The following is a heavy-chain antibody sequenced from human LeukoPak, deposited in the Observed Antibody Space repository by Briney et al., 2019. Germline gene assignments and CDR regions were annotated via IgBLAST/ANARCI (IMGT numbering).Heavy chain of an antibody. CDR2: INHSGST. Sequence: SETLSLTCAVYGGSFSGYYWSWIRQPPGKGLEWIGEINHSGSTNYNPSLKSRVTISVDTSKNQFSLKLGSVTAADTAVYYCARGLRSVATPFDYWGQGTLVTVSS. V-gene: IGHV4-34*01. CDR3: ARGLRSVATPFDY. D-gene: IGHD5-12*01. J-gene: IGHJ4*02. CDR1: GGSFSGYY.